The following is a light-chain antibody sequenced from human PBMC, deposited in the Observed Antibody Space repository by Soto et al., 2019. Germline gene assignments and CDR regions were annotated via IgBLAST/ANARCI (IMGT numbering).Light chain of an antibody. CDR2: RAS. Sequence: IRMTKSAFTLSAYVSDRVTITCRASENINMWLAWYQQKPGQAPRLLIQRASRVERGVPSRFSGSGSDTEFTLTISSLQPDDFAPYYCQQYNLYFKPFGHGANVDIK. J-gene: IGKJ3*01. V-gene: IGKV1-5*03. CDR1: ENINMW. CDR3: QQYNLYFKP.